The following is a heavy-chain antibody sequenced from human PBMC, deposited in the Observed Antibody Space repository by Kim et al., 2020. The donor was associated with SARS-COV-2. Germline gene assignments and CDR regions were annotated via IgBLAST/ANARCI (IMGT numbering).Heavy chain of an antibody. CDR3: AKDRGSGWPEYNWFDP. V-gene: IGHV3-9*01. CDR2: ISWNSGSI. J-gene: IGHJ5*02. D-gene: IGHD6-19*01. Sequence: GGSLRLSCAASGFTFDDYAMHWVRQAPGKGLEWVSGISWNSGSIGYADSVKGRFTISRDNAKNSLYLQMNSLRAEDTALYYCAKDRGSGWPEYNWFDPWGQGTLVTVSS. CDR1: GFTFDDYA.